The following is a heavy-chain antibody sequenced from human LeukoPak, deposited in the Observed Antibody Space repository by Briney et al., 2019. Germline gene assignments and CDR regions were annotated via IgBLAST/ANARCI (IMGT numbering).Heavy chain of an antibody. CDR3: ALLGHPSDTHGGD. CDR1: GGSIIRPAYF. D-gene: IGHD2-15*01. Sequence: SETLSLTCTVSGGSIIRPAYFWAWIRQPPGKGLEWIGSIYFTGTTYYNSSLKSRVTISVDTSQNQFSLRLTSVTVADTSVYYCALLGHPSDTHGGDWGQGTLVTVSS. V-gene: IGHV4-39*01. CDR2: IYFTGTT. J-gene: IGHJ4*02.